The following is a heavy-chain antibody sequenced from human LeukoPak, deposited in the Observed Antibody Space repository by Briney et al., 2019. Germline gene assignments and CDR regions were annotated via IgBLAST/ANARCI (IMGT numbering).Heavy chain of an antibody. CDR2: ISGSGDST. V-gene: IGHV3-23*01. Sequence: GGSLRLSCAASGFTFSTYIMNWVRQAPGKGLEWVSAISGSGDSTYYADSVKGRFTISRDNSNNALYLQMNSLRAEDTALYYCAKCNLDNCREGFDIWGQGTMVTVSS. CDR3: AKCNLDNCREGFDI. D-gene: IGHD1-1*01. J-gene: IGHJ3*02. CDR1: GFTFSTYI.